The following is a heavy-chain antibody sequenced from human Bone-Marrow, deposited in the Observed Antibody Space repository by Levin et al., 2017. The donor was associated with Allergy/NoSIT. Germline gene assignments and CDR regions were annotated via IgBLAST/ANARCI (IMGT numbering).Heavy chain of an antibody. CDR1: GGSFSGYY. CDR3: ARSHLPNYYGSGSYYRH. V-gene: IGHV4-34*01. CDR2: INHSGST. Sequence: PSETLSLTCAVYGGSFSGYYWSWIRQPPGKGLEWIGEINHSGSTNYNLSLKSRVTISVDTSKNQFSLKLSSVTAADTAVYYCARSHLPNYYGSGSYYRHWGQGTLVTVSS. D-gene: IGHD3-10*01. J-gene: IGHJ4*02.